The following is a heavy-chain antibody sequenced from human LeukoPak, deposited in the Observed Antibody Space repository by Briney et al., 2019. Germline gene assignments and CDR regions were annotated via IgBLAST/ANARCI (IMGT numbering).Heavy chain of an antibody. CDR1: GGSINSDY. CDR2: ICSTGST. D-gene: IGHD6-13*01. Sequence: SETLSLTCSVSGGSINSDYCNWIRQPPGKDLEWIGYICSTGSTNYNPSLKSRVTISIDTSKNQFSLRLSSVTAADTAMYYCARRGSSSYYFDSWGQGTLVTVSS. V-gene: IGHV4-4*09. CDR3: ARRGSSSYYFDS. J-gene: IGHJ4*02.